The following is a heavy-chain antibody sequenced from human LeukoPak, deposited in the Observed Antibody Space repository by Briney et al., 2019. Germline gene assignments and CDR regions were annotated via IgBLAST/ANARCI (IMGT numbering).Heavy chain of an antibody. CDR1: GFTFSSYG. D-gene: IGHD4-17*01. J-gene: IGHJ4*02. V-gene: IGHV3-30*18. Sequence: GSLRLSCAASGFTFSSYGMHWVRQAPGKGLEWVAVISYDGSNKYYADSVKGRFTISRDNSKNTLYLQMNSLRAEDTAVYYCAKPYPAIKYGDYLGYWGQGTLSPSPQ. CDR3: AKPYPAIKYGDYLGY. CDR2: ISYDGSNK.